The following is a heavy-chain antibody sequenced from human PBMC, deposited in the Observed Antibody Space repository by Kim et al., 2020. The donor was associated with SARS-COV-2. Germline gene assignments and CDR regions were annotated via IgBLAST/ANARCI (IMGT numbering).Heavy chain of an antibody. V-gene: IGHV3-11*04. J-gene: IGHJ4*02. CDR1: GFTFSEYQ. CDR2: ITTSDSGSTI. Sequence: GGSLRLSCAASGFTFSEYQMSWIRQAPGKGLEWISYITTSDSGSTIYYADSVKGRFTISRDNAKKSLYLQMNSLRAEDTAVYYCAREYDSSGYYYYFDYWGQGILVTVSS. CDR3: AREYDSSGYYYYFDY. D-gene: IGHD3-22*01.